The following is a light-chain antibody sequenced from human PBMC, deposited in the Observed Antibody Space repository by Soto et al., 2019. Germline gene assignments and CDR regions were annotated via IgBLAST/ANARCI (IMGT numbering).Light chain of an antibody. CDR3: QQRSNRPLT. Sequence: EIVSTKSPATLSLSPGERATLSCRASQSVSSYLVWYQQKPGQAPRLLIYDASNRATGIPARFSGSGSGTDFTLTICSLEAEDFAVYYCQQRSNRPLTFGGGTKVDIK. V-gene: IGKV3-11*01. CDR1: QSVSSY. J-gene: IGKJ4*01. CDR2: DAS.